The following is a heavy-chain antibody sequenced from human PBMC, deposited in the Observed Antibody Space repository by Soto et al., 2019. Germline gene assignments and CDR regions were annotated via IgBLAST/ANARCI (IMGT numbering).Heavy chain of an antibody. Sequence: SLTCTVSGGSISSISHSWGWIRQSPGQGREWIGNIFYNGITYYNPSLKSRVTISADTSKNHFALKLRSVTVADTAVYSCARLVPGTPDYFDFWGQGXLVTVYS. CDR3: ARLVPGTPDYFDF. V-gene: IGHV4-39*02. D-gene: IGHD1-1*01. CDR1: GGSISSISHS. J-gene: IGHJ4*02. CDR2: IFYNGIT.